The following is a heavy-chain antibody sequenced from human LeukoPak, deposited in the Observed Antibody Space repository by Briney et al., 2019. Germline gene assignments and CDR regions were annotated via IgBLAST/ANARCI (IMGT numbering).Heavy chain of an antibody. CDR2: ISGSGGST. CDR1: GFTFSSYA. CDR3: AKAVGGYYDSSGYYYYYGVDV. V-gene: IGHV3-23*01. Sequence: QAGGSLRLSCAASGFTFSSYAMSWVRQAPGKGLEWVSAISGSGGSTYYADSVKGRFTISRDNSKNTLYLQMNSLRAEDTAVYYCAKAVGGYYDSSGYYYYYGVDVWGQGTTVTVSS. J-gene: IGHJ6*02. D-gene: IGHD3-22*01.